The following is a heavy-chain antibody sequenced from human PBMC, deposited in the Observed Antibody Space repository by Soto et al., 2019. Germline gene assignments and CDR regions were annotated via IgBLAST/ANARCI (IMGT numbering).Heavy chain of an antibody. D-gene: IGHD1-26*01. CDR2: IYYSGST. Sequence: PSETLSLTCTVSGGSISSGGYYWSWIRQHPGKGLEWIGYIYYSGSTYYNPSLKSRVTISVDTSKNQFSLKLSSVTAADTAVYYCARVHSSGGLHYYYYGMDVWGQGTTVTVSS. J-gene: IGHJ6*02. CDR1: GGSISSGGYY. CDR3: ARVHSSGGLHYYYYGMDV. V-gene: IGHV4-31*03.